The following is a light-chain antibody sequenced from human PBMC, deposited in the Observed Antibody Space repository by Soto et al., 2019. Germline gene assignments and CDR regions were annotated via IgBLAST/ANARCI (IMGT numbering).Light chain of an antibody. CDR2: AAS. Sequence: ENVLPQSPGTLSLSPGERATLSCRASQSLNTNYLAWYQQKPRQPPRLLICAASTSDTDIQDSFIGSGSGTDFTITITRLEPEDFALYYCQQYNASALSVGRGTKLDVK. V-gene: IGKV3-20*01. CDR3: QQYNASALS. J-gene: IGKJ4*02. CDR1: QSLNTNY.